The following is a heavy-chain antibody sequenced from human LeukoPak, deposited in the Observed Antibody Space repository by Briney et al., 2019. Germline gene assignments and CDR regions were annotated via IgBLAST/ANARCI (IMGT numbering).Heavy chain of an antibody. J-gene: IGHJ6*03. Sequence: SETLSLTCAVYGGSFSGYYWSWIRQPPGKGLEWIGEINHSGSTNYNPSLKSRVTTSVDTSKNQFSLKLSSVTAADTAVYYCARVVAGSGSYDDYYYYMDVWGKGTTVTVSS. CDR1: GGSFSGYY. D-gene: IGHD3-10*01. CDR2: INHSGST. CDR3: ARVVAGSGSYDDYYYYMDV. V-gene: IGHV4-34*01.